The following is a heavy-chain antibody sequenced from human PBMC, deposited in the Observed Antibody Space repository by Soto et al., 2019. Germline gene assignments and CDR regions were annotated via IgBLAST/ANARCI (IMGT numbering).Heavy chain of an antibody. D-gene: IGHD3-9*01. CDR1: GGSISSSSYY. J-gene: IGHJ5*02. CDR2: IYYSGST. V-gene: IGHV4-39*01. Sequence: QLQLQESGPGLVKPSETLSLTCTVSGGSISSSSYYWGWIRQPPGKGLEWIGSIYYSGSTYYNPSLKSRVTISVDTSKNQFSLKLSSVTAADTAVYYCARHNTEGIRYFDWLFNQLNWFDPWGQGTLVTVSS. CDR3: ARHNTEGIRYFDWLFNQLNWFDP.